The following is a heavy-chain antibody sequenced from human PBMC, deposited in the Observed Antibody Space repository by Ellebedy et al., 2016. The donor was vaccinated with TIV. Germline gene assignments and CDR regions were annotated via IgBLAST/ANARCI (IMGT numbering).Heavy chain of an antibody. CDR2: INPRGGNT. D-gene: IGHD5-12*01. Sequence: AASVKVSCKASGYTFSSSKMHWVRQAPGQGLEWMGRINPRGGNTRHAQKFQGRVNMSSDTSTSTVYMELSSLRSDDTAVYYCARGEVATSGAASDVWGQGTMVTVSS. CDR1: GYTFSSSK. J-gene: IGHJ3*01. CDR3: ARGEVATSGAASDV. V-gene: IGHV1-46*01.